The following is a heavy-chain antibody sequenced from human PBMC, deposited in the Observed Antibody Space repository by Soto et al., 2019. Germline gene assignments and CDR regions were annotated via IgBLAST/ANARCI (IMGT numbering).Heavy chain of an antibody. J-gene: IGHJ6*02. D-gene: IGHD3-9*01. Sequence: PSETLSLTCAVYGGSFSGYYWSWIRQPPGKGLEWIGEINHSGSTNYNPSLKSRVTISVDTSKNQFSLKLSSVTAAGTAVYYCAREYYDILTGYPGSGMDVWGQGTTVTVSS. CDR2: INHSGST. CDR1: GGSFSGYY. V-gene: IGHV4-34*01. CDR3: AREYYDILTGYPGSGMDV.